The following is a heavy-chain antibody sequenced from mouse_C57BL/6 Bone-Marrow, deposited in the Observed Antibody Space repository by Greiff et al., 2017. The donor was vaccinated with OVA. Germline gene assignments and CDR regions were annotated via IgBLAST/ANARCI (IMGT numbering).Heavy chain of an antibody. CDR3: ARRQLRLPSAAWFAY. J-gene: IGHJ3*01. CDR1: GYTFTSYW. Sequence: QVQLQQPGAELVKPGASVKLSCKASGYTFTSYWMQWVKQRPGQGLEWIGEIDPSDSYTNYNQKFKGKATLTVDTSSSTAYMQLSSLTSEDSAVYYCARRQLRLPSAAWFAYWGQGTLVTVSA. D-gene: IGHD3-2*02. CDR2: IDPSDSYT. V-gene: IGHV1-50*01.